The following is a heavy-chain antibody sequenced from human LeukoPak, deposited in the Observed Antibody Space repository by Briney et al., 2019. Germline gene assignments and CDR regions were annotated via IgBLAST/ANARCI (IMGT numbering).Heavy chain of an antibody. V-gene: IGHV4-4*07. CDR1: GYSISSGYY. CDR2: IYTSGST. J-gene: IGHJ4*02. Sequence: SETLSLTCTVSGYSISSGYYWGWIRQPAGKGLEWIGRIYTSGSTNYNPSLKSRVTMSVDTSKNQFSLKLSSVTAADTAVYYCARDTYYYGSGSYGLDYWGQGTLVTVSS. CDR3: ARDTYYYGSGSYGLDY. D-gene: IGHD3-10*01.